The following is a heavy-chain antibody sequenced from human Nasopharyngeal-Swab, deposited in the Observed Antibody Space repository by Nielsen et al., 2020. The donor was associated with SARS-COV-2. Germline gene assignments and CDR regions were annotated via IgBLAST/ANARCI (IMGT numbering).Heavy chain of an antibody. Sequence: ASVKVSCKASGGTFSSYAISWVRQAPGQGLEWMGWISAYNGNTNYAQKLQGRVTMTTDTSTSTAYMELRSLRSDDTAIYYCAKDRDSGDDSEEYYHYYGMDVWGQGAPVTVSS. CDR3: AKDRDSGDDSEEYYHYYGMDV. D-gene: IGHD5-12*01. CDR2: ISAYNGNT. V-gene: IGHV1-18*01. J-gene: IGHJ6*02. CDR1: GGTFSSYA.